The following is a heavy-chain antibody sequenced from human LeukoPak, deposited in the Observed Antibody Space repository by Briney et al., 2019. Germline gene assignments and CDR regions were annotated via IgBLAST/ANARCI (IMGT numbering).Heavy chain of an antibody. V-gene: IGHV3-66*01. CDR3: ARDRGCGDCYPPANDAFDI. CDR2: IYRGGST. Sequence: GGSLRLSCAASGFNVSSNYMSWVRQAPGKGLEWVSVIYRGGSTYYADSVKGRFTISRDNSKNTLYLQMNSLSAEDTAVYYCARDRGCGDCYPPANDAFDIWGQGTMVTVSP. D-gene: IGHD2-21*02. J-gene: IGHJ3*02. CDR1: GFNVSSNY.